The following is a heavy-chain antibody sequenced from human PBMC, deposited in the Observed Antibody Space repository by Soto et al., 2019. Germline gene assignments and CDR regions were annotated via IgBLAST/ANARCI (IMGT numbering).Heavy chain of an antibody. J-gene: IGHJ6*02. CDR3: ARGGRYDILTGPLGYYYYYGMDV. CDR1: GGTFSSYA. D-gene: IGHD3-9*01. V-gene: IGHV1-69*12. Sequence: QVQLVQSGAEVKKPGSSVKVSCKASGGTFSSYAISWVRQAPGQGLEWMGGIIPIFGTANYAQKFQGRVTMTADESTSTAYMELSSLRSEDTAVYYCARGGRYDILTGPLGYYYYYGMDVWGQGTTVTVSS. CDR2: IIPIFGTA.